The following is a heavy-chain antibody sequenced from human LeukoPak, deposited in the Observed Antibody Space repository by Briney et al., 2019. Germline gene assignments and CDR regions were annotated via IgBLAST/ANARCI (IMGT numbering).Heavy chain of an antibody. CDR1: GYTFTSYY. CDR3: ARPLSDWIYAFDM. J-gene: IGHJ3*02. CDR2: INPSGGST. Sequence: ASVKVSCKASGYTFTSYYMHWVRQAPGQGLEWMGIINPSGGSTSYAQKFQGRVTMTRDTSTNTVYMELSSLRSEDTAVYYCARPLSDWIYAFDMWGQGTLVTVSS. D-gene: IGHD1-1*01. V-gene: IGHV1-46*01.